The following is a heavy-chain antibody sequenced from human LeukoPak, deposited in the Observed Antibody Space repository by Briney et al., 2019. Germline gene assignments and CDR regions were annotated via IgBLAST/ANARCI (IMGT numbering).Heavy chain of an antibody. CDR3: AKAEGSAGYYYDSTGYYNLDY. CDR1: GFTFSSYA. D-gene: IGHD3-22*01. Sequence: PGGSLRLSCAASGFTFSSYAMSWVRQAPGKGLEWVSGISGGGGRTNYADSVKGRFTISRDNSKNTLYLQMNSLRAEDTAVYYCAKAEGSAGYYYDSTGYYNLDYWGQGTLVTVSS. V-gene: IGHV3-23*01. CDR2: ISGGGGRT. J-gene: IGHJ4*02.